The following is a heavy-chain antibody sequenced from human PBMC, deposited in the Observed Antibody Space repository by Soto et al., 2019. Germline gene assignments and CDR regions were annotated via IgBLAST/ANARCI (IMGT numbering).Heavy chain of an antibody. CDR3: ARSGYSSGWYHWYFDF. CDR2: INAGNGNT. Sequence: QVHLVQSGAEVKKPGASVKLYCKASGYTFSNYGIHWVRQAHGQRLEWMGWINAGNGNTKYSEKFQGRVTMTRDTSASTAYMELSSLRSEDTAVYFCARSGYSSGWYHWYFDFWGRGTLVTVSS. J-gene: IGHJ2*01. D-gene: IGHD6-19*01. V-gene: IGHV1-3*01. CDR1: GYTFSNYG.